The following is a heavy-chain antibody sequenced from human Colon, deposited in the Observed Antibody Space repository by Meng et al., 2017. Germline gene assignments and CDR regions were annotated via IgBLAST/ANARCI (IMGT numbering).Heavy chain of an antibody. CDR1: GFSISSSLY. CDR2: IYHSGST. D-gene: IGHD2-2*01. J-gene: IGHJ4*02. Sequence: GSLRLSCGVSGFSISSSLYWGWIRQPPGEGLEWIGSIYHSGSTYYNPSLKSRVTISVDTSKNQFSLKLTSVTAADTAVYYCARVSSSDWYGFGFDYWGQGIQVTVSS. V-gene: IGHV4-38-2*01. CDR3: ARVSSSDWYGFGFDY.